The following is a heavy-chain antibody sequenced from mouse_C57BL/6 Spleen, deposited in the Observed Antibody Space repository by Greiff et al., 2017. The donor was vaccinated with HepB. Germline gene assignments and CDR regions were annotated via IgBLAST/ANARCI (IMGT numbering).Heavy chain of an antibody. J-gene: IGHJ1*03. D-gene: IGHD1-1*01. CDR1: GYTFTSYW. Sequence: QVQLQQPGAELARPGSSVKLSCKASGYTFTSYWMHWVKQRPIQGLEWIGNIDPSDSETHYNQKFKDKATLTVDKSSSTAYMQLSSLTSEDSAVYYCARGGYGSNWYFDVWGTGTTVTVSS. CDR2: IDPSDSET. V-gene: IGHV1-52*01. CDR3: ARGGYGSNWYFDV.